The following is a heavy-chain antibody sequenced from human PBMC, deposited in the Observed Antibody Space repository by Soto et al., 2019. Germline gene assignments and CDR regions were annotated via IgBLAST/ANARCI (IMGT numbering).Heavy chain of an antibody. CDR2: ISGSGGST. D-gene: IGHD6-13*01. CDR3: AKAHSSSWTTQADY. J-gene: IGHJ4*02. CDR1: GFTFSSYA. V-gene: IGHV3-23*01. Sequence: GGSLRLSCAASGFTFSSYAMSWVRQAPGKGLEWVSAISGSGGSTYYADSVKGRFTISRDNSKNTLYLQMNSLRAEDTAVYYCAKAHSSSWTTQADYWGQGILVTVSS.